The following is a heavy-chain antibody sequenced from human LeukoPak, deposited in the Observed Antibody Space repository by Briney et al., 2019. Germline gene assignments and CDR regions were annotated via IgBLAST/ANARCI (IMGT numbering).Heavy chain of an antibody. Sequence: ASVKVSCKVSGYTFTGYYIHWVRQAPGQGLEWMGWINPSSGGTNYAQNFQGRVTMTRDTSISTAYMELGRLRSDDTAVYSCARGVTARGFYYYMDIWGSGTTVTISS. J-gene: IGHJ6*03. CDR2: INPSSGGT. CDR1: GYTFTGYY. CDR3: ARGVTARGFYYYMDI. V-gene: IGHV1-2*02. D-gene: IGHD2-21*02.